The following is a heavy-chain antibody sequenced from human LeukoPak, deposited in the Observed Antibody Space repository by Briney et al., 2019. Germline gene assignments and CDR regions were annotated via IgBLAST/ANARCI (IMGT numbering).Heavy chain of an antibody. J-gene: IGHJ3*02. D-gene: IGHD2-21*02. Sequence: ASVKVSCKASGYTFTSYDINWVRQTTGQGLEWMGWMSPNSDNRGYEQNFQGRVTMTMDTSISTAYMELSSLRSEDTAVYYCAAIMVVTAGVAFNIWGQGTMVTVSS. CDR2: MSPNSDNR. CDR3: AAIMVVTAGVAFNI. V-gene: IGHV1-8*01. CDR1: GYTFTSYD.